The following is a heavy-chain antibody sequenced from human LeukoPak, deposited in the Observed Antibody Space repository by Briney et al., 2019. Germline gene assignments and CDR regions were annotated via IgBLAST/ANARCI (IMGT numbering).Heavy chain of an antibody. J-gene: IGHJ3*02. D-gene: IGHD3-10*01. CDR2: ISSSSSYI. CDR3: ARDGSGYDDAFDI. Sequence: GGSLRLSCEVSGFTLSSYTMNWVHQAPGKGLEWVSSISSSSSYIYYADSVKGRFTISRDNARNSLYLQMNSLRAEDTAVYYCARDGSGYDDAFDIWGQGTMVTVSS. V-gene: IGHV3-21*01. CDR1: GFTLSSYT.